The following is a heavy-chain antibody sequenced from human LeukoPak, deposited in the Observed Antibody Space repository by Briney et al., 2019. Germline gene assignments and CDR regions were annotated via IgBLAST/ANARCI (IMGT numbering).Heavy chain of an antibody. CDR2: IYSGGGI. Sequence: GGSLRLSCAASGFSVSSYYMTWVRQAPGEGLELVSVIYSGGGIYYADSGKGRFTISRDNSENTLYLQMNSLRAEDTAVYYCARVTFYDFWSGPGYFDYWGQGILVTVSP. CDR1: GFSVSSYY. V-gene: IGHV3-66*01. J-gene: IGHJ4*02. D-gene: IGHD3-3*01. CDR3: ARVTFYDFWSGPGYFDY.